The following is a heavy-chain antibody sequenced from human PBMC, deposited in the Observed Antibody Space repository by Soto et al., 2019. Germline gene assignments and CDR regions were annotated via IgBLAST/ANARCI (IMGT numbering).Heavy chain of an antibody. CDR1: GTSISSYY. J-gene: IGHJ4*02. CDR3: ARYNSYAIDY. Sequence: PSETLSLACTVSGTSISSYYWSWIRQPPGKGLEWIANIHYSGTTNYNPSLASRVTLSVDTSKNQFSLKMTSVTAADRAMYFCARYNSYAIDYWGRGTLVTVSS. CDR2: IHYSGTT. D-gene: IGHD2-8*01. V-gene: IGHV4-59*01.